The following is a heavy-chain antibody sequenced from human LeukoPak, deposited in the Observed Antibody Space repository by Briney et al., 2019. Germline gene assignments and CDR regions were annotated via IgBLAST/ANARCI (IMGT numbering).Heavy chain of an antibody. CDR3: ARGARYCSSTSCYGGEDY. Sequence: ASVKVSCKASGYTFTSYDINWVRQATGQGLEWMGWMNPNSGNTGYAQKFQGRVTMTRNTSISTAYMELSSLRSEDTAVYHCARGARYCSSTSCYGGEDYWGQGTLVTVSP. CDR1: GYTFTSYD. D-gene: IGHD2-2*01. J-gene: IGHJ4*02. V-gene: IGHV1-8*01. CDR2: MNPNSGNT.